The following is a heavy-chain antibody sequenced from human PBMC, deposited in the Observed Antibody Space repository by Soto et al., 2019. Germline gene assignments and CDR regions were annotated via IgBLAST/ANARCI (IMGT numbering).Heavy chain of an antibody. Sequence: QLQLQESGSGLVKPSQTLSLTCAVSGGSISSGGYSWSWIRQPPGKGLEWIGYIYHSGSTYYNPSLESRVTISVDRAKNQFSLKLSSVTAADTAGYYCARGVTMSWYFDLGGRGTLVTVSS. CDR3: ARGVTMSWYFDL. CDR2: IYHSGST. J-gene: IGHJ2*01. CDR1: GGSISSGGYS. D-gene: IGHD3-10*02. V-gene: IGHV4-30-2*01.